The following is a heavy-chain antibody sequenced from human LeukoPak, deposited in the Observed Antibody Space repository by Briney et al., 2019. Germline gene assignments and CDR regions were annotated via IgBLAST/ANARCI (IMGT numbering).Heavy chain of an antibody. CDR1: GGSISSGSYY. J-gene: IGHJ4*02. Sequence: ASETLSLTCTVSGGSISSGSYYWGWIRQPPGKGLEWIASIYYSGSTYYNPSLKSRVTISVDTSRNQFSLKLNSVTAADTAVYYCVGHLPYSNYCNYWGQGTLVTVSS. D-gene: IGHD4-11*01. CDR3: VGHLPYSNYCNY. CDR2: IYYSGST. V-gene: IGHV4-39*01.